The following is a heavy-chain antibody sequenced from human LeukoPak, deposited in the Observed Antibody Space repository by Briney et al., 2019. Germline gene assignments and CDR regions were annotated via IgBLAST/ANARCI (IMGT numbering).Heavy chain of an antibody. Sequence: PGGSLRLSCAASGFTFSSYAMSWVRQAPGKGLEWVSAISGSGGSTYYADSVKGRFTISRDNSKNTLYLQMNSLRAEDTAVCYCAKQVVVVAAAPPSFDYWGQGTLVTVSS. CDR3: AKQVVVVAAAPPSFDY. D-gene: IGHD2-15*01. CDR2: ISGSGGST. CDR1: GFTFSSYA. J-gene: IGHJ4*02. V-gene: IGHV3-23*01.